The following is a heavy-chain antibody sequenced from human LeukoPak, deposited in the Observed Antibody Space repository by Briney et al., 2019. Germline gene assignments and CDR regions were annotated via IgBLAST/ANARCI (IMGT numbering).Heavy chain of an antibody. CDR1: GGSISSGSYY. CDR3: ARDALGYYFDY. Sequence: SETLSLTCTVSGGSISSGSYYWSWIRQPAGEGLEWIGRIYTSGSTNYNPSLKSRVTISVDTSKNQFSLKLSSVTAADTAVYYCARDALGYYFDYWGQGTLVTVSS. J-gene: IGHJ4*02. D-gene: IGHD7-27*01. CDR2: IYTSGST. V-gene: IGHV4-61*02.